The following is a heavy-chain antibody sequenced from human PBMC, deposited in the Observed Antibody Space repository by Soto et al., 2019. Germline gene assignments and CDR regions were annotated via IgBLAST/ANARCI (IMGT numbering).Heavy chain of an antibody. CDR1: GGTFSSYT. Sequence: QVQLVQSGAEVKKPGSSVKVSCKASGGTFSSYTISWVRQAPGQGLEWMGRIIPIVGIANYAQKFQGRVTITADNSTSTAYMELSSLRAEDTAVYCCARIYGSGSYYFDYWGQGTLVTVSS. CDR3: ARIYGSGSYYFDY. J-gene: IGHJ4*02. D-gene: IGHD3-10*01. V-gene: IGHV1-69*02. CDR2: IIPIVGIA.